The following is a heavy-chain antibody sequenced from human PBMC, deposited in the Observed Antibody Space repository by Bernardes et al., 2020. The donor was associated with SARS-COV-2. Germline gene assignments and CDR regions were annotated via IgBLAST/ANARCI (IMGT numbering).Heavy chain of an antibody. D-gene: IGHD3-22*01. V-gene: IGHV3-23*01. J-gene: IGHJ4*02. CDR3: TTELQYDNLY. Sequence: GGSRRLSCVTSGLGFSNTDMAWVRQAPGKGLEWVSTISAIRNTHYADPVKGRFTISRDDVNNALYLQMNNLRVEDTATYYCTTELQYDNLYWGQGALVTVSS. CDR2: ISAIRNT. CDR1: GLGFSNTD.